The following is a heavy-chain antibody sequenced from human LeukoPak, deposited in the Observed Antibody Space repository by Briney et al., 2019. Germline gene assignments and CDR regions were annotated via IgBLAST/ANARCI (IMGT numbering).Heavy chain of an antibody. J-gene: IGHJ4*02. CDR1: GGTFSSYA. V-gene: IGHV1-18*01. Sequence: ASVKVSCKASGGTFSSYAISWVRQAPGQGLEWMGWISGYNGNTNYAQKLQGRVTMTTDTSTSTAYMELRSLRSDDTAVYYCAKGFTHGSGSDFDYWGQGTLVTVSS. CDR3: AKGFTHGSGSDFDY. D-gene: IGHD3-10*01. CDR2: ISGYNGNT.